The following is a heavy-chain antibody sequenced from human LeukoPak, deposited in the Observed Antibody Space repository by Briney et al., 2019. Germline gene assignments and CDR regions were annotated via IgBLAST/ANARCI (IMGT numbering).Heavy chain of an antibody. J-gene: IGHJ5*02. CDR2: ISAYNGNT. V-gene: IGHV1-18*01. CDR1: GYTFTSCG. Sequence: ASVKVSCKASGYTFTSCGISWVRQAPGQGLEWMGWISAYNGNTNYAQKLQGRVTMTTDTSTSTAYMELRSLRSDDTAVYYCARDCSSTSCYVNNWFDPWGQGTLVTVSS. D-gene: IGHD2-2*01. CDR3: ARDCSSTSCYVNNWFDP.